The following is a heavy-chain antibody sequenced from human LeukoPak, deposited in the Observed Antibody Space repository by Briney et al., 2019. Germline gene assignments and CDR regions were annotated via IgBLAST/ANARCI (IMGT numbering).Heavy chain of an antibody. Sequence: GGSLRLSCAASGFTSSSYAMSWVRQAPGKGLEWVSVISGSGGSTYYADSVKGRFTISRDNSKNTLYLQMNSLRAEDTAVYYCARDGGLGGVIDYWGQGTLVTVSS. CDR2: ISGSGGST. D-gene: IGHD3-16*01. V-gene: IGHV3-23*01. J-gene: IGHJ4*02. CDR1: GFTSSSYA. CDR3: ARDGGLGGVIDY.